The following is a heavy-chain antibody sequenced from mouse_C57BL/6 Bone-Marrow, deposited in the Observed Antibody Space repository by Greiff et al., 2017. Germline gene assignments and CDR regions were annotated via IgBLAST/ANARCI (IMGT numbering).Heavy chain of an antibody. CDR2: INPSNGGT. CDR1: GYTFTSYW. V-gene: IGHV1-53*01. J-gene: IGHJ2*01. D-gene: IGHD2-5*01. CDR3: ARYYYSNGYFDY. Sequence: QVQLQQPGTELVKPGASVKLSCKASGYTFTSYWMHWVKQRPGQGLEWIGNINPSNGGTNYNEKFKSKATLTVDKSSSTAYMQLRSLTSEDAAVYYCARYYYSNGYFDYWGQGTTLTVSS.